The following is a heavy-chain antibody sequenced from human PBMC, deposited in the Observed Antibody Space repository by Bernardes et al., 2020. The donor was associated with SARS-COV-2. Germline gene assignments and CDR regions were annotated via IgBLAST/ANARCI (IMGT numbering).Heavy chain of an antibody. V-gene: IGHV1-2*02. Sequence: CQASSYIFTAYFIHWVRRAPGQGLEWMGWIYPITCGTNYAQNFQGRVIMTRDTSISTAYMELSWLRSDDTAVYYCARGTPQAYDFLTGYYIPHDSFDIWGQGTLVTVSS. CDR2: IYPITCGT. CDR1: SYIFTAYF. CDR3: ARGTPQAYDFLTGYYIPHDSFDI. J-gene: IGHJ3*02. D-gene: IGHD3-9*01.